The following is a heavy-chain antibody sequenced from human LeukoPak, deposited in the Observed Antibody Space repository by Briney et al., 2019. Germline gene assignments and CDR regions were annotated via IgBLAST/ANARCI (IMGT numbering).Heavy chain of an antibody. V-gene: IGHV1-24*01. D-gene: IGHD3-10*01. CDR2: FDVAETDT. Sequence: ASVKVSCKVSGYTLSELSMHWVRQSPGKGLEWMGGFDVAETDTIYAQKFQGRVTMTEDTSTDTAYMELNSLRSEDTAVYYCARDGASRASGSSRYYYYGMDVWGQGTTVTVSS. CDR3: ARDGASRASGSSRYYYYGMDV. J-gene: IGHJ6*02. CDR1: GYTLSELS.